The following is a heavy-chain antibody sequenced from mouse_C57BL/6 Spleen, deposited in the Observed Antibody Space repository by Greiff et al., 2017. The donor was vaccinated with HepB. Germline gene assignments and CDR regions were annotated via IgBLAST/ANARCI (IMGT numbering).Heavy chain of an antibody. Sequence: QVQLKESGAELVRPGASVTLSCKASGYTFTDYEMHWVKQTPVHGLEWIGAIDPETGGSAYNQKFKGKAILTADKSSSTAYMELRSLTSEDSAVYYCTRHSTWFAYWGQGTLVTVSA. D-gene: IGHD2-5*01. CDR1: GYTFTDYE. CDR2: IDPETGGS. CDR3: TRHSTWFAY. J-gene: IGHJ3*01. V-gene: IGHV1-15*01.